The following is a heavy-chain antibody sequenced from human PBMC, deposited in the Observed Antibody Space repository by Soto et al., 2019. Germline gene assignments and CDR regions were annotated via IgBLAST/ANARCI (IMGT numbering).Heavy chain of an antibody. Sequence: DVQLVESGGGVVRPGGSLRLSCVGSGFIFEDYGMNWVRQSPGKGLEWLSFINWSGESTVYGDSVRGRFTISRDNAKNSLYLQMNSLRAEDSALYYCARSRRGGGYYFDYWGQGSLVTVSS. CDR1: GFIFEDYG. CDR3: ARSRRGGGYYFDY. CDR2: INWSGEST. V-gene: IGHV3-20*04. J-gene: IGHJ4*02.